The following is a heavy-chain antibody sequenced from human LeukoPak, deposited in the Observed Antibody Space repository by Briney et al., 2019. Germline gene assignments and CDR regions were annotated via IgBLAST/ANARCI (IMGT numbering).Heavy chain of an antibody. CDR1: GYTFSGYY. CDR3: TTSYYDFWSYSSEYFQH. V-gene: IGHV1-2*02. Sequence: ASVKVSCKASGYTFSGYYMHWVRQAPGQGLEWMGWINPNSGGTEYAQKFQGRVTMTRDTSISTAYMELSRLRSDDTAVYYCTTSYYDFWSYSSEYFQHWGQGTLVTVSS. D-gene: IGHD3-3*01. CDR2: INPNSGGT. J-gene: IGHJ1*01.